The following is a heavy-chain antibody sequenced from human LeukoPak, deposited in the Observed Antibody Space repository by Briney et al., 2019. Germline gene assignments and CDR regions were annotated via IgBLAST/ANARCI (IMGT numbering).Heavy chain of an antibody. V-gene: IGHV3-48*03. CDR3: TRGPAAAAALLFDY. J-gene: IGHJ4*02. CDR2: ICCSGTTI. Sequence: PAGSLSLSCAASGFTFSSYDMSWVRQAPGKGLEWVSHICCSGTTIQYADSVRGRFTISNDNAKNSMYLQMNSLRDEDTALYYVTRGPAAAAALLFDYWGQGTLVTVSS. D-gene: IGHD6-13*01. CDR1: GFTFSSYD.